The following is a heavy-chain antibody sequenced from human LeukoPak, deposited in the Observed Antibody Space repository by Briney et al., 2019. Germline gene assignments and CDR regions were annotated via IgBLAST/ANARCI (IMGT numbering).Heavy chain of an antibody. CDR1: GFTFSTYW. CDR2: PSYDGRDK. V-gene: IGHV3-30*18. Sequence: PGGSLRLSCAASGFTFSTYWVHWVRQAPGKGLEWVAVPSYDGRDKYCADSLKGRFTISRDNSKNTLFLQMNSLRAEDTAVYYCAKDETRDAYNLGATDYWGQGTLVTVSS. J-gene: IGHJ4*02. D-gene: IGHD5-24*01. CDR3: AKDETRDAYNLGATDY.